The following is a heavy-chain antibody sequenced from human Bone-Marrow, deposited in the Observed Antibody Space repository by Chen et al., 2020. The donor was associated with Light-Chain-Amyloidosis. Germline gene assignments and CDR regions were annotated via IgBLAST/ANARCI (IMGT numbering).Heavy chain of an antibody. CDR1: NGAFGDDY. Sequence: QVELQQWGAGLLKPSETLSLTCGIHNGAFGDDYWTWIRQPPGKGLQWSAEINHSGSANYNSSLKIRTTISVDKSKNQFSLRMISVTAADTAVYYCARYEPHFSDSIISGYTAWGQGTSVTVSS. J-gene: IGHJ5*02. V-gene: IGHV4-34*01. CDR2: INHSGSA. CDR3: ARYEPHFSDSIISGYTA. D-gene: IGHD5-12*01.